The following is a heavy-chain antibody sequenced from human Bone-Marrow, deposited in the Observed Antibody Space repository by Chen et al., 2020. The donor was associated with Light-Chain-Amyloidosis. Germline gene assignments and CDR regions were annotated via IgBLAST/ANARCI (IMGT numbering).Heavy chain of an antibody. J-gene: IGHJ1*01. V-gene: IGHV4-34*01. CDR1: GGSFSGYY. Sequence: QVQLQQWGAGLLKPSETLSLTCAVYGGSFSGYYWSWIRQPPGKGLEWIGEINHSGSTNYNPSLKSRVTISVDPSNNQFSLKLSSVTAADTAVYYCARHSIAVAGRAAEYFQHWGQGTLVTVSS. CDR3: ARHSIAVAGRAAEYFQH. CDR2: INHSGST. D-gene: IGHD6-19*01.